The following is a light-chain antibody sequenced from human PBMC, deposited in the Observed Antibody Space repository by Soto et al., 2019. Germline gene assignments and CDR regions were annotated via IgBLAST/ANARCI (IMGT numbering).Light chain of an antibody. Sequence: EIVLTQSPGTLSLSPGERATLSCRASQSVSSSYLAWYQQKPGQAPRLLIYGASSRATGIPDRFSGSGSGTDFALTISRLDAEDFAVYYCQQYGSSPFITFGQGTRLEMK. CDR1: QSVSSSY. CDR2: GAS. J-gene: IGKJ5*01. V-gene: IGKV3-20*01. CDR3: QQYGSSPFIT.